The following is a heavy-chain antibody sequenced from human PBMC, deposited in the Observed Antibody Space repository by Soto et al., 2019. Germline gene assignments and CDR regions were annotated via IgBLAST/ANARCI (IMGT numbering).Heavy chain of an antibody. CDR3: ARDGQSPAPYAFDM. J-gene: IGHJ3*02. CDR1: GFSFSSHA. Sequence: QVQLVESGGGVVQPGMSLRLSCATSGFSFSSHAIHWVRQAPGKGLEWVAQIWSDGSNRYYADSMRGRFTISRDLSNNVAFLQVDSLRAEDTAVYYCARDGQSPAPYAFDMWGQGTLVLVSS. D-gene: IGHD6-25*01. CDR2: IWSDGSNR. V-gene: IGHV3-33*01.